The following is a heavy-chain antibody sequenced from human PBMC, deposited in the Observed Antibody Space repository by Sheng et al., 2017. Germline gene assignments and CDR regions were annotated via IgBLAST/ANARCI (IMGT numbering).Heavy chain of an antibody. D-gene: IGHD6-6*01. CDR2: LNVDGSTT. V-gene: IGHV3-74*01. CDR1: GFNFRSYW. J-gene: IGHJ6*02. CDR3: ARNRIAARPGPHYYYGMDV. Sequence: EVQLVESGGGLVQPGGSLRLSCAASGFNFRSYWMHWVRQAPETGLVWVSRLNVDGSTTTYADSVQGRFIISRDNANSKVYLQMNSLRLDDTAVYFCARNRIAARPGPHYYYGMDVWDQGP.